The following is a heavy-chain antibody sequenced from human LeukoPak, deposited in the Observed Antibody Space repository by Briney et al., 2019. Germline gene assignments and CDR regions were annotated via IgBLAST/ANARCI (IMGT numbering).Heavy chain of an antibody. CDR2: IIPILGIA. CDR1: GGTFSSYA. CDR3: ATRSGAGSAFDI. J-gene: IGHJ3*02. D-gene: IGHD1-14*01. V-gene: IGHV1-69*04. Sequence: ASVKVSCKASGGTFSSYAISWVRQAPGQGLEWMGRIIPILGIANYAQKFQGGVTITADKSTSTAYMELSSLRSEDTAVYYCATRSGAGSAFDIWGQGTMVTVSS.